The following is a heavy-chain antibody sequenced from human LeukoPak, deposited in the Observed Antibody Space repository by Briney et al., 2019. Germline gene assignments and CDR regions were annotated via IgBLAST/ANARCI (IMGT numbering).Heavy chain of an antibody. CDR2: ISHSAST. Sequence: SETLSLTCAVYGRSFRYYYWSWIRQPPGEGLEGVGEISHSASTTYNPSLKSRLSISVDTSKKQSSLTLSSVPAADTAVYYCARGLSPGCAVTSVRVWFDPWGQGTLVTVSS. V-gene: IGHV4-34*01. D-gene: IGHD4-17*01. CDR1: GRSFRYYY. J-gene: IGHJ5*02. CDR3: ARGLSPGCAVTSVRVWFDP.